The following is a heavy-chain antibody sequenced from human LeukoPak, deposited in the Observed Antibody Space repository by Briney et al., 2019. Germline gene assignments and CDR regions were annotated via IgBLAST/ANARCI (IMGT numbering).Heavy chain of an antibody. V-gene: IGHV4-4*02. CDR1: GGSITSSNW. CDR3: VKRGNVANFDS. CDR2: IYHSGST. D-gene: IGHD5-12*01. Sequence: SGTLSLTCTVSGGSITSSNWWRWVRQPPGKGLEWIGEIYHSGSTNYQPSLKSRVTMSVDKSKDQFSLKLTSVTAADTAVYYCVKRGNVANFDSWGQGILVTVSS. J-gene: IGHJ4*02.